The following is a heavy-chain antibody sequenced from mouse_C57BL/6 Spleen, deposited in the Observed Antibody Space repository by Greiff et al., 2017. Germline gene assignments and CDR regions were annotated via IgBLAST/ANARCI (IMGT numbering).Heavy chain of an antibody. V-gene: IGHV1-85*01. D-gene: IGHD4-1*01. CDR1: GYTFTSYD. Sequence: QVQLQQSGPELVKPGASVKLSCKASGYTFTSYDINWVKQRPGQGREWIGWIYPRDGSPKYNEKFKGKATLTVDTSASTAYMELHNLTSEDSAVYFCASLLNWGFAYWGQGTLVTVSA. CDR2: IYPRDGSP. CDR3: ASLLNWGFAY. J-gene: IGHJ3*01.